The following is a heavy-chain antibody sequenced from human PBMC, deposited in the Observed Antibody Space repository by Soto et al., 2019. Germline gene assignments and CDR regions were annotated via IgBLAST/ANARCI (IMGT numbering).Heavy chain of an antibody. Sequence: QVQLVQSGAEVKKPGSSVKVSCKASGGTFSSYAISWVRQAPGQGLEWMGGIIPIFGTANYAQKFQGRVTSTADESPSTAYMELSRLRSEDTAVSYCAREGYCSGVSCYPPYPHGAFDIWGQGTMVSVSS. V-gene: IGHV1-69*01. D-gene: IGHD2-15*01. CDR2: IIPIFGTA. CDR3: AREGYCSGVSCYPPYPHGAFDI. CDR1: GGTFSSYA. J-gene: IGHJ3*02.